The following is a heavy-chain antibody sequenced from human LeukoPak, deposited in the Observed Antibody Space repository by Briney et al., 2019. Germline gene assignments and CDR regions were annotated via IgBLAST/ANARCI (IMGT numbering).Heavy chain of an antibody. CDR3: VNRGPDCFLGFAFDI. D-gene: IGHD3/OR15-3a*01. J-gene: IGHJ3*02. Sequence: SGPTLVKPSRTLTLTCTFSGFSLSTRGVGVGWIREPPVKALEWLALIYCDDDKRYSPSLKSRLTITNDTSKNQGVLKIPNMEPLEPATHYCVNRGPDCFLGFAFDIWGEGTMVTVSS. CDR2: IYCDDDK. CDR1: GFSLSTRGVG. V-gene: IGHV2-5*02.